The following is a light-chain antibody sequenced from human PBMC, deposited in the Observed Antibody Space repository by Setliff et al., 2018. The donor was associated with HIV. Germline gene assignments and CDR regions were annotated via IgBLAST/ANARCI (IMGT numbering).Light chain of an antibody. V-gene: IGLV2-23*02. CDR1: SSDVGSYNL. Sequence: QSALTQPASVSGSPGQSITISCTGTSSDVGSYNLVSWYQQYPGKAPKLMIYEVDKRPSGVSYRFSGSKSGNTASLTISGLLADVEANYYCSSYARSSSLIFGGGTKVTVL. CDR3: SSYARSSSLI. J-gene: IGLJ2*01. CDR2: EVD.